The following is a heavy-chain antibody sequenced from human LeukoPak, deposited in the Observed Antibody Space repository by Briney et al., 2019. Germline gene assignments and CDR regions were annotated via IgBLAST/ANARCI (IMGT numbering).Heavy chain of an antibody. Sequence: SGPALVKPTQTLTLTCTFSGFSLSTSGMCVSWIRQPPGKALEWLARIDWDDDKYYSTSLKTRLTISKDTSKNQVVLTMTNMDPVDTATYYCARIAPGGSYAQFDYWGQGTLVTVSS. V-gene: IGHV2-70*11. CDR1: GFSLSTSGMC. D-gene: IGHD1-26*01. J-gene: IGHJ4*02. CDR2: IDWDDDK. CDR3: ARIAPGGSYAQFDY.